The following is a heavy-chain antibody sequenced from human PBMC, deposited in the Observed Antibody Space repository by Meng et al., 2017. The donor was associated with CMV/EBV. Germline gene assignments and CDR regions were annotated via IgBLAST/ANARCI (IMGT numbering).Heavy chain of an antibody. J-gene: IGHJ4*02. Sequence: GESLKIPCAASGFTFSSYWMSWVRQAPGKGLEWVANIKQDGSEKYYVDSVKGRFTISRDNAKNSLYLQMNSLRAEDTAVYYCARDLRVVPAAVYYFDYWGQGTLVTVSS. CDR1: GFTFSSYW. V-gene: IGHV3-7*01. D-gene: IGHD2-2*01. CDR3: ARDLRVVPAAVYYFDY. CDR2: IKQDGSEK.